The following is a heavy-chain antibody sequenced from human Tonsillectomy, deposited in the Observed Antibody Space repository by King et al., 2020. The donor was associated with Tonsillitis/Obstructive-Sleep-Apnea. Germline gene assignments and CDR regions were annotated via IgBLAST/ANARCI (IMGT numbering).Heavy chain of an antibody. CDR2: IWYDGSNK. J-gene: IGHJ5*02. CDR3: ARARVLKGGFDP. CDR1: GFTFSNYG. Sequence: QLVQSGGGVVQPGRSLRLSCEGSGFTFSNYGMHWVRQAPGKGLEWVALIWYDGSNKYYADSVKGRFTISRDNSKNTLFLLMNSLRAEDTAVYYCARARVLKGGFDPWGQGTLVTVSS. V-gene: IGHV3-33*01. D-gene: IGHD1-26*01.